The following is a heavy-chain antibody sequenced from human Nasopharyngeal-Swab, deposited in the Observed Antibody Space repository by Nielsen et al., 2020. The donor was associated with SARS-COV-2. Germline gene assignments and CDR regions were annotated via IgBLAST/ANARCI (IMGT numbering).Heavy chain of an antibody. D-gene: IGHD1-26*01. Sequence: GESLKISCAASGFTFDDYAMHWVRQAPGKGLEWVSLITGDGIITYYADSVKGRFTISRDNSKNSLYLQMNSLTTEDAALYYCAKGGWELLNWFDPWGQGTLVTVSS. CDR2: ITGDGIIT. J-gene: IGHJ5*02. CDR3: AKGGWELLNWFDP. CDR1: GFTFDDYA. V-gene: IGHV3-43*02.